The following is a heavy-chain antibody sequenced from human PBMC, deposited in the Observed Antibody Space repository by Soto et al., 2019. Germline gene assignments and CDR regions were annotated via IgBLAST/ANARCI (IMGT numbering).Heavy chain of an antibody. V-gene: IGHV3-48*03. D-gene: IGHD6-13*01. CDR2: ISSTGSTI. J-gene: IGHJ3*02. CDR3: ARDRHTSSRFDALDI. CDR1: GFTFSSYE. Sequence: EVQLVESGGGLVQPGGSLRLSCAASGFTFSSYEMNWVRQAPGKGLEWVSYISSTGSTIYDADSVKGRFTISRDNAKNSLYLQMNSLRAEDTGVYYCARDRHTSSRFDALDIWGQGTMVTVSS.